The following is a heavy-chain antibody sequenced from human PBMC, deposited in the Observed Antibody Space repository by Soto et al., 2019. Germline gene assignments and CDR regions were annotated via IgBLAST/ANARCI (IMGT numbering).Heavy chain of an antibody. D-gene: IGHD1-26*01. J-gene: IGHJ4*02. CDR1: VVSVSSGSYY. V-gene: IGHV4-61*01. CDR2: IYYSGGT. Sequence: SETLSLTCTVSVVSVSSGSYYWSWIRQPPGKGLEWIGYIYYSGGTNYNPSLKSRVAISVDTSKNQFSLKLSSVTAADTAVYYCARDSRYSGSSYVFEYWGQGTLVTVSS. CDR3: ARDSRYSGSSYVFEY.